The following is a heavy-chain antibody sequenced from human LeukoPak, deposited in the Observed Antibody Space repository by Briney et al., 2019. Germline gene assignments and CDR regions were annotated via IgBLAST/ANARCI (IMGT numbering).Heavy chain of an antibody. CDR1: GGSFSGCY. V-gene: IGHV4-34*01. CDR2: NNHSGST. CDR3: ASSGYRIIIGYYDSSGYYLDY. Sequence: KPSETLSFPFSPYGGSFSGCYWSWIRQPPGKGLEWIGENNHSGSTNYNTSFKSRVTISVDPSKNQFTLKLSSVTAAVTAVYYCASSGYRIIIGYYDSSGYYLDYWGQGTLVTVP. D-gene: IGHD3-22*01. J-gene: IGHJ4*02.